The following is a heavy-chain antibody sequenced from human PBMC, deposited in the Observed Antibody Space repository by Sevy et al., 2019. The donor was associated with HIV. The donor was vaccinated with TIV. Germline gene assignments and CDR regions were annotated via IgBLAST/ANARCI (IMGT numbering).Heavy chain of an antibody. CDR3: ARDEYYYDSSGYYDETDFDY. J-gene: IGHJ4*02. D-gene: IGHD3-22*01. V-gene: IGHV1-69*13. Sequence: ASVKVSCKASGGTFSSYAISWVRQAPGQGLEWMGGIIPIFGTANDAQKFQGRVTITADESTSTAYMELSSLRSEDTAVYYCARDEYYYDSSGYYDETDFDYWGQGTLVTVSS. CDR1: GGTFSSYA. CDR2: IIPIFGTA.